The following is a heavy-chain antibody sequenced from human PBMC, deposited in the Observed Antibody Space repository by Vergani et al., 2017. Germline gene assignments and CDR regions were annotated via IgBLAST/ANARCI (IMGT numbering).Heavy chain of an antibody. Sequence: EVQLLESGGGLVQPGGSLRLSCAASGFTFSSYAMSWVRQAPGKGLEWVSAISGSVGSTYYADSVKGRFTISRDNSKNTLYLQMNSLRAEDTAVYYCAKGINYYGSGSYYTFDYWGQGTLVTVSS. V-gene: IGHV3-23*01. CDR1: GFTFSSYA. D-gene: IGHD3-10*01. J-gene: IGHJ4*02. CDR2: ISGSVGST. CDR3: AKGINYYGSGSYYTFDY.